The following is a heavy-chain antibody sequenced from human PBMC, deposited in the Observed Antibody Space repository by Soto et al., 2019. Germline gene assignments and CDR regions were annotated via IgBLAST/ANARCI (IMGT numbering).Heavy chain of an antibody. Sequence: SETLSLTCTVSGGSISSGGYYWSWIRQHPGKGLEWIGYIYYSGSTYYNPSLKSRVTISVDTSKNQFSLKLSSVTAADTAVYYCASLGDYGTGYYYYGMDVRGQGTTVTVSS. CDR2: IYYSGST. CDR1: GGSISSGGYY. CDR3: ASLGDYGTGYYYYGMDV. J-gene: IGHJ6*02. D-gene: IGHD4-17*01. V-gene: IGHV4-31*03.